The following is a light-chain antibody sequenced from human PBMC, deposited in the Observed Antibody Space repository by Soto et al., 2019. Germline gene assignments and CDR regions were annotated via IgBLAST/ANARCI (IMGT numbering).Light chain of an antibody. CDR3: QQYYRWPIT. Sequence: EIVLTQSPVILSLSPGERAPLSCRASQSVSNNYLAWYQQKPGQAPRLLIYGASNRATGIPARFSGSGSGTEFTLTISSLQSEDCAIYYCQQYYRWPITFGGGTK. V-gene: IGKV3-15*01. CDR2: GAS. J-gene: IGKJ4*01. CDR1: QSVSNN.